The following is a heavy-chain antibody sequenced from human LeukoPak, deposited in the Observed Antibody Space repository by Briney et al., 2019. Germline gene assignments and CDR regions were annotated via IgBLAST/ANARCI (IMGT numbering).Heavy chain of an antibody. CDR1: GGSISSGDYY. J-gene: IGHJ5*02. CDR2: IYYSGST. Sequence: SQTLSLTCTVSGGSISSGDYYWSWIRQPPGKGLEWIGYIYYSGSTYYNPSLKCRVTISVDTSKNQFSLKLSSVTAADTAVYYCAGGTAADNNWFDPWGQGTLVTVSS. V-gene: IGHV4-30-4*01. D-gene: IGHD6-13*01. CDR3: AGGTAADNNWFDP.